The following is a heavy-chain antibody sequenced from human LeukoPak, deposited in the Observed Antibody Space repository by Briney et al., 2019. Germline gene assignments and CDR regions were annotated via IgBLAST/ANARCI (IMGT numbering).Heavy chain of an antibody. Sequence: PGGSLRLSCAASGFTFSSYAMSWVRQAPGKGLEWVSAISGSGGSTYYADSVKGRFTISRDNSKNTLYLQMNSLRAEDTAVYYCARHYCTTTTCSSGAFDYWGQGTLVTVSS. D-gene: IGHD2-2*01. V-gene: IGHV3-23*01. CDR1: GFTFSSYA. CDR3: ARHYCTTTTCSSGAFDY. J-gene: IGHJ4*02. CDR2: ISGSGGST.